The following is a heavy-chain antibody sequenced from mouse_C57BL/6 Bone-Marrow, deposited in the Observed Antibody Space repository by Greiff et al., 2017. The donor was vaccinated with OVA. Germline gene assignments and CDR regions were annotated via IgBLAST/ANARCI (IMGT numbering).Heavy chain of an antibody. V-gene: IGHV1-5*01. CDR1: GYTFTSYW. CDR2: IYPGNSDT. J-gene: IGHJ2*01. D-gene: IGHD1-1*01. CDR3: TSPYYYGSSYGFDY. Sequence: VQLQQSGAELVRPGSSVKMSCKTSGYTFTSYWMHWVKQRPGQGLEWIGAIYPGNSDTSYNQKFKGKAKLTAVTSASTAYMELSSLTNEDSAVYYCTSPYYYGSSYGFDYWGQGTTLTVSS.